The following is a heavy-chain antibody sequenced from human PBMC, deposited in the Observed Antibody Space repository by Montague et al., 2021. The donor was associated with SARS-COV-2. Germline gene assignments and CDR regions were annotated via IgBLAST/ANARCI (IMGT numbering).Heavy chain of an antibody. Sequence: SETLSLTCAVYGGSFSGYYWTWIRQSPRKGLEWIGEINHSGSTNYNPSLKGRVTISVDTSKNQFSLKLSSVTAADTAVYYCACGEITTRGPIYYYGMDVWGQGTTVTVSS. D-gene: IGHD4-11*01. J-gene: IGHJ6*02. CDR3: ACGEITTRGPIYYYGMDV. CDR1: GGSFSGYY. V-gene: IGHV4-34*01. CDR2: INHSGST.